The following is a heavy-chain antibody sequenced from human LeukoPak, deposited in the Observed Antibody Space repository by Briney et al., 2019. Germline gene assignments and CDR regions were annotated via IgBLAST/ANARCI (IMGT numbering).Heavy chain of an antibody. J-gene: IGHJ4*02. V-gene: IGHV3-23*01. CDR2: ISGSGGST. CDR1: GFTFSVYA. D-gene: IGHD3-22*01. CDR3: AKADDSSGYYSYFDY. Sequence: GGSLRLSCAASGFTFSVYAMSWVRQAPGKGLEWVSAISGSGGSTYYADSVKGRFTISRDNSKNTLYLQMNSLRAEDTAVYYCAKADDSSGYYSYFDYWGQGTLVTVSS.